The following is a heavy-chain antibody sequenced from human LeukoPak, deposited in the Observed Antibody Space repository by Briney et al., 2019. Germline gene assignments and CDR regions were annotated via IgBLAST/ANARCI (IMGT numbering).Heavy chain of an antibody. CDR2: IYYSGST. D-gene: IGHD3-10*01. CDR3: ARVNKYYYGSGSYYPDY. V-gene: IGHV4-59*01. J-gene: IGHJ4*02. Sequence: PSETPSLTCTVSGGSISSYYWSWIRQPPGKGLEWIGYIYYSGSTNYNPSLKSRVTISVDTSKNQFSLKLSSVTAADTAVYYCARVNKYYYGSGSYYPDYWGQGTLVTVSS. CDR1: GGSISSYY.